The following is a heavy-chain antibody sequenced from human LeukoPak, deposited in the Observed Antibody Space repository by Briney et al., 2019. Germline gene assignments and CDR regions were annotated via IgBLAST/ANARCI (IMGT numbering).Heavy chain of an antibody. CDR3: ARESEEAGSPNT. Sequence: PETLSLTCTVSGGSISSYYWSWIRQPAGKGLEWIGRIYTSGSTNYNPSLKSRVTMSVDTSKNQFSLKLSSVTAADTAVYYCARESEEAGSPNTWGQGTLVTVSS. J-gene: IGHJ4*02. D-gene: IGHD6-19*01. V-gene: IGHV4-4*07. CDR2: IYTSGST. CDR1: GGSISSYY.